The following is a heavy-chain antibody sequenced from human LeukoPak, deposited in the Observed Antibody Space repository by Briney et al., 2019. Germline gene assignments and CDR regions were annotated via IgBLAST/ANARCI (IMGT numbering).Heavy chain of an antibody. D-gene: IGHD5-18*01. J-gene: IGHJ4*02. CDR3: ARGYSYGADY. Sequence: SVKVSCKASGYTFTSYDINWVRQAPGQGLEWMGRIIPIFGTANYAQKFQGRVTITTDESTSTAYMELSSLRSEDTAVYYCARGYSYGADYWGQGTLVTVSS. V-gene: IGHV1-69*05. CDR1: GYTFTSYD. CDR2: IIPIFGTA.